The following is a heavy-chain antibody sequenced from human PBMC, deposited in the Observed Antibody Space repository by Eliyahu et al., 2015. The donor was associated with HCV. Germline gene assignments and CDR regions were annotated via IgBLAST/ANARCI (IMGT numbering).Heavy chain of an antibody. Sequence: QVTLKESGPVLVEPTETLTLTCTISGFSFSTSKVGVSWIRQPPGKALEWLAHVFSNGEKSYTTSLKSRLTISRDTSKSQVVLTMTNMEAVDTATYYCARSPLGDTSFDYWGQGTLVTVSS. V-gene: IGHV2-26*03. CDR1: GFSFSTSKVG. D-gene: IGHD4-17*01. CDR3: ARSPLGDTSFDY. CDR2: VFSNGEK. J-gene: IGHJ4*02.